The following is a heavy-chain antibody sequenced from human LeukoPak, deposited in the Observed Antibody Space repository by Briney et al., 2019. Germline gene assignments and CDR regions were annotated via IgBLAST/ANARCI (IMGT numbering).Heavy chain of an antibody. CDR1: GFTFSSYA. V-gene: IGHV3-23*01. J-gene: IGHJ4*02. CDR2: ISGSGGST. Sequence: GGSLRLSCAASGFTFSSYAMSWVRQAPGKGLEWVSAISGSGGSTYYADSVKGRFTISRDNSKNTLYLQMNSLRAVDTAVYYCAKGDYYDSSGYYYPHYFDYWGQGTLVTVSS. D-gene: IGHD3-22*01. CDR3: AKGDYYDSSGYYYPHYFDY.